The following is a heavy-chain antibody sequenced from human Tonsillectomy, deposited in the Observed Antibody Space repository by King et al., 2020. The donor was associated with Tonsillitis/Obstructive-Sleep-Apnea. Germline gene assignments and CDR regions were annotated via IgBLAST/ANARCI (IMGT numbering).Heavy chain of an antibody. D-gene: IGHD5-24*01. CDR3: ARDKMATIIDY. Sequence: VQLVESGGGVVQPGRSLRLSCAASGFTFSSYGMHWVRQAPGKGLEWVAVTSYDGSNKYFADSVKGRFTISRDNSKNTMYMQMNSLRAEDTAVYYYARDKMATIIDYWGQGTLVTVSS. CDR2: TSYDGSNK. J-gene: IGHJ4*02. CDR1: GFTFSSYG. V-gene: IGHV3-30*19.